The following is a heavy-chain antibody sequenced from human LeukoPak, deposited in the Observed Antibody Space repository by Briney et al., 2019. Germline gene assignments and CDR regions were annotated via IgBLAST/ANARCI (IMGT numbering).Heavy chain of an antibody. V-gene: IGHV1-69*05. CDR1: GGTFSRYA. CDR2: IIPIFGTA. J-gene: IGHJ4*02. Sequence: ASVKVSCKASGGTFSRYAISWVQQAPGQGLEWVGGIIPIFGTANYAQKFQGRVTITTDESTSTAYMELSSLRSEDTAVYYCAAKYYYDSSGYSYWGQGTLVTVSS. D-gene: IGHD3-22*01. CDR3: AAKYYYDSSGYSY.